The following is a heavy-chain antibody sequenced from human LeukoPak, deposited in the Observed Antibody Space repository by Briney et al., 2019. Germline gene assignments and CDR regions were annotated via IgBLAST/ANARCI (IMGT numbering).Heavy chain of an antibody. D-gene: IGHD2-8*01. Sequence: GASVKLSCKASGYTFTAYFIHWVRQAPGQGLEWMGWINPNSGGTKYAQNFQGRVTMTRDTSISTAYLHLSRLTSDDTAVYYCALPPGIVPTYFALDAWGQGTMVTVSS. CDR1: GYTFTAYF. CDR3: ALPPGIVPTYFALDA. J-gene: IGHJ3*01. V-gene: IGHV1-2*02. CDR2: INPNSGGT.